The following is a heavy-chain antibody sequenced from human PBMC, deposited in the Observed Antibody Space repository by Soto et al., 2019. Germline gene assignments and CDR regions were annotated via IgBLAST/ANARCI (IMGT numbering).Heavy chain of an antibody. V-gene: IGHV3-23*01. CDR1: GFTFSSYA. J-gene: IGHJ4*02. CDR2: ISGSGGST. D-gene: IGHD3-10*01. Sequence: PGGSLRLSCAASGFTFSSYAMSWVRQAPGKGLEWVSAISGSGGSTYYADSVKGRFTISRDNSKNTLYLQMNSLRAEDTAVYYCAKLRSYGRPPQYYFDYWGQGTLVTVSS. CDR3: AKLRSYGRPPQYYFDY.